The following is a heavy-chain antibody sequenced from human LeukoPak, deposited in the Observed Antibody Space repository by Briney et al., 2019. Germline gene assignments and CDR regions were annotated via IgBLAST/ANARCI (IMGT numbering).Heavy chain of an antibody. D-gene: IGHD2-2*01. J-gene: IGHJ4*02. V-gene: IGHV1-2*06. CDR2: INPNTGGT. Sequence: ASVKVSCKASGYTFTGYHMHWVRQAPGQGLEWMGRINPNTGGTDYAQKFQGRVTMTRDTSVSTAYMDLSRLRSNDTAVYYCARDYCSSTSCLFDYWGQGTLVTVSS. CDR3: ARDYCSSTSCLFDY. CDR1: GYTFTGYH.